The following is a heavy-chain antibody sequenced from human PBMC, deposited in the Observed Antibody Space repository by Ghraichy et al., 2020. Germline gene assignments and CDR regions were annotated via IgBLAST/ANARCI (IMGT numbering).Heavy chain of an antibody. CDR1: GFTFSSYA. J-gene: IGHJ4*02. D-gene: IGHD3-3*01. Sequence: GGSLRLSCAASGFTFSSYAMSWVRQAPGKGLEWVSAISGSGGGKYYADSVKGRFTISRDNSKNTLYLQMNSLRAADTAVYYCAKDLRGGLESFDYWGQGTLVTVSS. CDR2: ISGSGGGK. V-gene: IGHV3-23*01. CDR3: AKDLRGGLESFDY.